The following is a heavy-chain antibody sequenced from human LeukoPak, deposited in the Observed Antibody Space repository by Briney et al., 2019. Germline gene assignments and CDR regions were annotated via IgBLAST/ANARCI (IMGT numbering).Heavy chain of an antibody. J-gene: IGHJ3*02. V-gene: IGHV4-31*03. CDR2: IYYSGST. D-gene: IGHD3-22*01. Sequence: SETLSLTCTVSGGSISSGGYCWSWIRQHPGKGLEWIGYIYYSGSTYYNPSLKSRITISVDTSKNQFSLKLSSVTAADTAVYYCAREYYYDSSGYPARAFDIWGQGTMVTVSS. CDR1: GGSISSGGYC. CDR3: AREYYYDSSGYPARAFDI.